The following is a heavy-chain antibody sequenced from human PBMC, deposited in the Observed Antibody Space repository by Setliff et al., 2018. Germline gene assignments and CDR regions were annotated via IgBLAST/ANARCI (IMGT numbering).Heavy chain of an antibody. V-gene: IGHV4-39*01. D-gene: IGHD1-1*01. CDR3: ARTGTYRYLDY. CDR2: LYSGGTT. CDR1: GDSMNSGVYY. Sequence: ASETLSLTCKVSGDSMNSGVYYWAWIRQPPGKGLEWIGRLYSGGTTYYNSSLKSRVTISVDTSKSQFSLRLNSVTAADTAVYYCARTGTYRYLDYWGRGTLVTVSS. J-gene: IGHJ4*02.